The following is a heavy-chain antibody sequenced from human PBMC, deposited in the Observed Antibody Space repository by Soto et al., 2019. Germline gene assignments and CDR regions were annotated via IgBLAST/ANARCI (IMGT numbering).Heavy chain of an antibody. CDR3: ASSGSYYSTSDY. CDR1: GGSISSSSYY. Sequence: SETLSLTCTVSGGSISSSSYYWGWIRQPPGKGLEWIGSIYYSGSTYYNPSLKSRVTISVDTSKNQFSLKLSSVTAADTAVYYCASSGSYYSTSDYWGQGTLVTVSS. J-gene: IGHJ4*02. V-gene: IGHV4-39*01. CDR2: IYYSGST. D-gene: IGHD1-26*01.